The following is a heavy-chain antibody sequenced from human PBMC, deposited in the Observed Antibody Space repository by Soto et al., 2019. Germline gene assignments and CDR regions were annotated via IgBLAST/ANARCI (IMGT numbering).Heavy chain of an antibody. Sequence: QVQLVQSGAEVKKPGASVKVSCKASGYTFTSYAMHWVRQAPGQRLEWMGWINAGNGNTKYSQKFQGRVTITRDTSASTAYMELRILRSDDTYVYYCAGLPLSAFDIWGRGTMVTVSS. CDR2: INAGNGNT. V-gene: IGHV1-3*01. D-gene: IGHD2-15*01. CDR3: AGLPLSAFDI. CDR1: GYTFTSYA. J-gene: IGHJ3*02.